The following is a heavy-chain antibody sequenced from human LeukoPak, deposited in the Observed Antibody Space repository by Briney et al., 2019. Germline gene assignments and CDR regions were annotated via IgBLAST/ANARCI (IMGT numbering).Heavy chain of an antibody. Sequence: GRCLRLSWAASGFTFSSYAMSWVRQAPGKGLEWVSAVSGSGGSTYYADSVKGRFTIPRDNSKNTLYLQMNSMRAEDTAVYYCAKGIEVVVAATFDYWGQGTLVTVSS. CDR3: AKGIEVVVAATFDY. V-gene: IGHV3-23*01. CDR1: GFTFSSYA. D-gene: IGHD2-15*01. CDR2: VSGSGGST. J-gene: IGHJ4*02.